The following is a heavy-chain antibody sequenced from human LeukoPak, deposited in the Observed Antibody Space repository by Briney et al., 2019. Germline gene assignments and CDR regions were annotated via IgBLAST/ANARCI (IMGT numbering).Heavy chain of an antibody. CDR1: GVSISSYY. CDR2: IYYSGST. D-gene: IGHD1-26*01. V-gene: IGHV4-59*01. J-gene: IGHJ4*02. Sequence: PSETLSLTCTVSGVSISSYYWSWIRQPPGKGLEWIGYIYYSGSTNYNPSLKSRVTISVDTSENQFSLKLSSVTAADTAVYYCASASGSYSRAYYFDYWGQGTLVTVSS. CDR3: ASASGSYSRAYYFDY.